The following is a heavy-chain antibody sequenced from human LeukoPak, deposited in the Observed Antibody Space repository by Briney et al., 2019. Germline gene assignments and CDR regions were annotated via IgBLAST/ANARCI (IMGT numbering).Heavy chain of an antibody. CDR2: IDPSNSYT. CDR1: GYSFSNYW. CDR3: ARLGNYYDSSGNNQQYMEV. V-gene: IGHV5-10-1*01. Sequence: GESLKISCTGSGYSFSNYWISWVRQMPGKGLEWMGRIDPSNSYTNYSPSFQGHVTISTDKSIRTAYLQWDSLKASDTAMYYCARLGNYYDSSGNNQQYMEVWGQGTTVTVSS. D-gene: IGHD3-22*01. J-gene: IGHJ6*02.